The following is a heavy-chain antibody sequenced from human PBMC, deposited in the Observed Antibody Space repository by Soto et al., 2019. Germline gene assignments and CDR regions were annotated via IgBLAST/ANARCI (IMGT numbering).Heavy chain of an antibody. CDR2: ISAYNGNT. CDR3: ARHKVFVDTAMVP. CDR1: GYTMTSYG. Sequence: ASAKISCKASGYTMTSYGISWARQDPGQGLEWMGWISAYNGNTNYAQKLQGRVTMTTDTSTSTAYMELRSLRSDDTAVYYCARHKVFVDTAMVPWGQGTRVTVSS. V-gene: IGHV1-18*01. J-gene: IGHJ5*02. D-gene: IGHD5-18*01.